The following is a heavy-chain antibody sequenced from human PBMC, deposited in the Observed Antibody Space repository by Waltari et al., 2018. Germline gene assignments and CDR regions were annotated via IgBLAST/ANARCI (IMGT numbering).Heavy chain of an antibody. CDR3: AKGVATMILD. CDR2: IYSGGSGT. V-gene: IGHV3-23*03. CDR1: GFTFSSYA. J-gene: IGHJ4*02. D-gene: IGHD3-22*01. Sequence: EVQLLESGGGLVQPGGSLRLSCAASGFTFSSYAMSWVRQAPGKGLEWVSVIYSGGSGTYYADSVKGRFTISRDNSKNTLYLQMNSLRTEDTAVYYCAKGVATMILDWGQGTLVTVSS.